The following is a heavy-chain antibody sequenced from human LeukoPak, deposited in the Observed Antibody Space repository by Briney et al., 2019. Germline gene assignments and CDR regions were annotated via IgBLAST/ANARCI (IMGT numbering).Heavy chain of an antibody. CDR2: INAGNGNT. V-gene: IGHV1-3*01. CDR3: ARDYYGSGSSYLPYYFDY. CDR1: GYTFTSYA. D-gene: IGHD3-10*01. Sequence: ASVKVSCKASGYTFTSYAMHWVRQAPGQRLEWMGWINAGNGNTKYSQKFQGRVTITRDTSASTAYMELSSLRSEDTAVYYCARDYYGSGSSYLPYYFDYWGQGTLVTVSS. J-gene: IGHJ4*02.